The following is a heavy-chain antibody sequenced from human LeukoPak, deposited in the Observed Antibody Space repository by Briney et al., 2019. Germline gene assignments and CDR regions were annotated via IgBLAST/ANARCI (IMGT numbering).Heavy chain of an antibody. CDR2: IFTDGSTT. CDR1: EFNFFSYG. D-gene: IGHD2-21*02. J-gene: IGHJ4*01. Sequence: GGSLRLSCVASEFNFFSYGMQWVRQAPGKGLVWVSRIFTDGSTTSYADSVKGRFTISRDNAKNTLYLEMKSLRVEDTAVYARELSREVTLDYWGQGTLVTVSP. V-gene: IGHV3-74*01. CDR3: ELSREVTLDY.